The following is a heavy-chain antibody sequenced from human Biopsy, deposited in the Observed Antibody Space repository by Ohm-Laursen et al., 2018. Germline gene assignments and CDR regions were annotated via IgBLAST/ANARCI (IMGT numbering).Heavy chain of an antibody. V-gene: IGHV4-59*08. CDR2: ISNSGST. CDR1: GDSISSYY. Sequence: SDTLSLTCTVSGDSISSYYWSWIRQPPGKGLEWIGFISNSGSTTYNPSLKSRVTISVDTSKNQFSLKLSSVTAAYTALYYCARRGSGGRSFDYWGQGTLVTVSS. J-gene: IGHJ4*02. CDR3: ARRGSGGRSFDY. D-gene: IGHD2-15*01.